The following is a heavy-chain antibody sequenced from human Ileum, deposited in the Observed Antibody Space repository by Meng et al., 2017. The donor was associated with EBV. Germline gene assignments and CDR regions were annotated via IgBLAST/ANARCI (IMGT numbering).Heavy chain of an antibody. Sequence: ALGYTSTGYFIQLLRWDAGQGIDWMGRIKPIGGNRNYAQNIHGRVTLTLDMTIHTAIMDLRRLKSDDKAVYYCARFRIQAGVLDTWGQGTLVTVSS. J-gene: IGHJ5*02. D-gene: IGHD2/OR15-2a*01. CDR3: ARFRIQAGVLDT. CDR1: GYTSTGYF. V-gene: IGHV1-2*06. CDR2: IKPIGGNR.